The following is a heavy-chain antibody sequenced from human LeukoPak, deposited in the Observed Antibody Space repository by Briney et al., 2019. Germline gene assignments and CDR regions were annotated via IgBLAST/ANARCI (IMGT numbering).Heavy chain of an antibody. CDR3: ARDRRTDDTQDAYDI. V-gene: IGHV4-4*07. CDR2: IHTSGST. D-gene: IGHD5-24*01. Sequence: AETLSLTCIVSGAFISSYDWSWIRQPAGKGPEWIGRIHTSGSTRYNPSLKSRVTMSVDTSKNQFFLKLSSVTAADTAVYYCARDRRTDDTQDAYDIWGQGTMVTVS. J-gene: IGHJ3*02. CDR1: GAFISSYD.